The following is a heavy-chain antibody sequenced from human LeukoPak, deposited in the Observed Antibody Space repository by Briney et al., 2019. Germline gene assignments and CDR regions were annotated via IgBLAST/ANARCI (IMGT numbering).Heavy chain of an antibody. CDR2: IYSGGST. D-gene: IGHD3-10*01. CDR3: ARGPGGIRAHSFDY. CDR1: GFTVSSNY. V-gene: IGHV3-53*01. J-gene: IGHJ4*02. Sequence: PGGSLRLSCAASGFTVSSNYMSWVRQAPGKGLEWVSVIYSGGSTYYADSVKGRFTISRDNSKNTLYLQMNSLRAEDTAVYYCARGPGGIRAHSFDYWGQGTLVTVSS.